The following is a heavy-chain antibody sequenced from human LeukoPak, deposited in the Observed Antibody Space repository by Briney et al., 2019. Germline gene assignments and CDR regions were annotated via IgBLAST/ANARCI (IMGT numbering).Heavy chain of an antibody. Sequence: SETLSLTCAVYGGSFSGYYWSWIRQPPGKGLEWIGEINHSGSTNYNPSLKSRVTISVDTSKNQFSLKLSSVTAADTAVYYCARERIWYQLSHAFDIWGQGTMVTVSS. CDR3: ARERIWYQLSHAFDI. D-gene: IGHD2-2*01. CDR2: INHSGST. CDR1: GGSFSGYY. J-gene: IGHJ3*02. V-gene: IGHV4-34*01.